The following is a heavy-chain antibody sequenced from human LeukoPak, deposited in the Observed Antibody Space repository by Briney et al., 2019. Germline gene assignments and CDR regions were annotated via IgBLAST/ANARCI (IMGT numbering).Heavy chain of an antibody. V-gene: IGHV1-46*01. D-gene: IGHD3-10*01. J-gene: IGHJ4*02. Sequence: ASVKVSCKASGFTFSSYYMHWVRQAPGQGLEWMGIINPSRGSTTYAQKFQGRATMTRDTSTSTVYMELSSLRSDDTAVYYCARNPYGSENLPYFDYWGQGTLVTVSS. CDR2: INPSRGST. CDR1: GFTFSSYY. CDR3: ARNPYGSENLPYFDY.